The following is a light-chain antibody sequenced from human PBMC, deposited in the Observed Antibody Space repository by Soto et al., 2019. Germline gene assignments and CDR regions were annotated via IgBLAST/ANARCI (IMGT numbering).Light chain of an antibody. Sequence: QSVLTQPPSASGSPGQSATISCTGTSSDVGGYNYVSWYQQHPGKAPKLMIYEVSKRPSGVPDRFSGSKSGNTASLTVSGLQAEDEADYYCSSYVGSNNFVFGTGTKLTVL. CDR3: SSYVGSNNFV. V-gene: IGLV2-8*01. J-gene: IGLJ1*01. CDR2: EVS. CDR1: SSDVGGYNY.